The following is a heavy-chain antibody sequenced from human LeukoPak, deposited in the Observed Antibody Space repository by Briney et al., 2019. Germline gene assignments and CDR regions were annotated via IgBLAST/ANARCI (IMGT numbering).Heavy chain of an antibody. D-gene: IGHD2-15*01. CDR1: GLTFTSYW. V-gene: IGHV3-74*01. CDR2: INSDGSST. Sequence: RAGGSLRLSCAASGLTFTSYWMHWVRQAPGKGLVWVSRINSDGSSTNYADSVKGRFTISRDNAKNTLYLQMNSLRAEDTAVYYCARDRGGGSCFDYWGQGTLVTVSS. J-gene: IGHJ4*02. CDR3: ARDRGGGSCFDY.